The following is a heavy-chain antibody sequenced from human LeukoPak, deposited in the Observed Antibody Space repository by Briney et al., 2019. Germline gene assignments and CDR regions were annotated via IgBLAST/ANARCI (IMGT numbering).Heavy chain of an antibody. CDR1: GYTFTSYA. CDR3: AREMTTVTTLAMDY. J-gene: IGHJ4*02. Sequence: ASVKVSCKASGYTFTSYAMNWVRQAPGQGLEWMGWISAYNGNTNYAQKLQGRVTMTTDTSTSTAYMGLRSLRSDDTAVYYCAREMTTVTTLAMDYWGQGTLVTVSS. CDR2: ISAYNGNT. D-gene: IGHD4-17*01. V-gene: IGHV1-18*01.